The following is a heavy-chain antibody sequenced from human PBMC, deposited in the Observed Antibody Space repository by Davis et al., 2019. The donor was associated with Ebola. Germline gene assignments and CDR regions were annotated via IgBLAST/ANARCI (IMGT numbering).Heavy chain of an antibody. D-gene: IGHD1-26*01. Sequence: GESLKISCAASGFTFSSYGMHWVRQAPGKGLEWVAVISYDGSNKYYADSVKGRFTISRDNSKNTLYLQMNSLRAEDTAVYYCAKGGIVGATSAFDIWGQGTMVTVSS. J-gene: IGHJ3*02. CDR3: AKGGIVGATSAFDI. CDR2: ISYDGSNK. CDR1: GFTFSSYG. V-gene: IGHV3-30*18.